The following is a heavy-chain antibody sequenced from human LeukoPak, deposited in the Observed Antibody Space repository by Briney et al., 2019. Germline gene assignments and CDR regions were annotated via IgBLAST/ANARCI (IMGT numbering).Heavy chain of an antibody. Sequence: PSETLSLTCAVYGGSFSGYYWSWIRQPPGKGLEWIGEINHSGSTNYNPSLKSRVTISVDTSKNQFSLKLSSVTAADTAVYYCASTTRVAPDGRAEYFQHWGQGTLGIVSS. CDR1: GGSFSGYY. V-gene: IGHV4-34*01. CDR3: ASTTRVAPDGRAEYFQH. D-gene: IGHD5-12*01. J-gene: IGHJ1*01. CDR2: INHSGST.